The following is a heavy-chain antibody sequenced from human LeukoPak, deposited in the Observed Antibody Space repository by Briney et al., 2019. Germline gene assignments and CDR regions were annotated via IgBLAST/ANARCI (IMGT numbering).Heavy chain of an antibody. CDR2: INHSGST. Sequence: SETLSLTCAVYGGSFSGYYWSWIRQPPGKGLECIGEINHSGSTNYNPSLKSRVTISVDTSKNQVSLNLSSVTAADTALYYCAKQGRQIPFEGVVAIAPFDIWGQGTMVTVSS. J-gene: IGHJ3*02. CDR3: AKQGRQIPFEGVVAIAPFDI. D-gene: IGHD3-16*02. V-gene: IGHV4-34*01. CDR1: GGSFSGYY.